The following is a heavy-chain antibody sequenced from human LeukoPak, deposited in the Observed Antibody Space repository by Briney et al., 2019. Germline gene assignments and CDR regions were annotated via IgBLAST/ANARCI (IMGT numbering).Heavy chain of an antibody. CDR2: ISYDGSNK. CDR1: GFTFSSYA. CDR3: ASNHPMIVVVITGPDAFDI. D-gene: IGHD3-22*01. Sequence: PGGSLRLSCAASGFTFSSYAMHWVRQAPGKGLEWVAVISYDGSNKYYADSVKGRFTISRDNSKNTLYLQMNSLRAEDTAVYYCASNHPMIVVVITGPDAFDIWGQGTMDSVSS. J-gene: IGHJ3*02. V-gene: IGHV3-30*04.